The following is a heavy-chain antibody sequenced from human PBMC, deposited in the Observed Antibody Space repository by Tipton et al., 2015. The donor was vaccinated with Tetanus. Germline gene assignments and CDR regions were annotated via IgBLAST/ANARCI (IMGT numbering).Heavy chain of an antibody. D-gene: IGHD1/OR15-1a*01. V-gene: IGHV3-30*03. J-gene: IGHJ4*02. Sequence: SLRLSCAASGFTFSSYGMHWVRQAPGKGLEWVAVISYDGSNKYYADSVKGRFTISRDNAKNSLYLQMNSLRAEDTAVYYCARDPTRRLDYWGPGTLVTVSS. CDR1: GFTFSSYG. CDR3: ARDPTRRLDY. CDR2: ISYDGSNK.